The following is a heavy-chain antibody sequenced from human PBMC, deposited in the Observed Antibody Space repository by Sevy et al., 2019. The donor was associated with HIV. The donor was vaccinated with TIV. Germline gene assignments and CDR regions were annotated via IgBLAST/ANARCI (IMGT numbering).Heavy chain of an antibody. Sequence: GGSLRLSCVASGFSFSSYGMHWVRQAPGKGLEWVALISYHGTNKYNGDSVRGRFTVSRDNSRNTLYLQMDSLRAEDTAVYDCAKISEEYIQTWYPPDYWGQGTLVTVSS. J-gene: IGHJ4*02. CDR2: ISYHGTNK. V-gene: IGHV3-30*18. D-gene: IGHD5-18*01. CDR1: GFSFSSYG. CDR3: AKISEEYIQTWYPPDY.